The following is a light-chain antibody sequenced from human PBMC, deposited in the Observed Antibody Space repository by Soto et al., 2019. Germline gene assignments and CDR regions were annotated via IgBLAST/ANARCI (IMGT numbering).Light chain of an antibody. Sequence: EIVLTQSPGTLSSSPGEGATLSCRASQTISNTYLAWYQQKPGQAPRLLIYGASSRATGIPDRFSGSGSGTDFTLTISGLEPEDFAVYYCQSYGRTVFTFGPGTKVDIK. CDR2: GAS. J-gene: IGKJ3*01. V-gene: IGKV3-20*01. CDR1: QTISNTY. CDR3: QSYGRTVFT.